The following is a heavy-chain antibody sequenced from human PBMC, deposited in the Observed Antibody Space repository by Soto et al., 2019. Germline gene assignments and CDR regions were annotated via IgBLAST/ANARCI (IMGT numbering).Heavy chain of an antibody. CDR3: STVHYYGSGSDFSDY. V-gene: IGHV3-15*01. CDR2: IKTKTEGETT. CDR1: GFVFSTAW. D-gene: IGHD3-10*01. Sequence: EVQLVESGGGLAKPGGSLRLSCAASGFVFSTAWMNWVRQAPGKGLELIGRIKTKTEGETTDYAPPVKGRVIISRDDFKKTLYLKLNSLKSEDTAVYYCSTVHYYGSGSDFSDYWGQGTLVTVSS. J-gene: IGHJ4*02.